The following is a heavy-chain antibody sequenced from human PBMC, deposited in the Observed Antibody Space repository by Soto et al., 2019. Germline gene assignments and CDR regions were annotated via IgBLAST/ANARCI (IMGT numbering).Heavy chain of an antibody. J-gene: IGHJ4*02. Sequence: PGGSLRLSCAASGFTFTSYVMTWVRQAPGKGLEWVSAISANGGSTYYAESVKGRFTISRDNPKNTLYLQMNTLRAEDTAVYYCAKSGVVVTLEYSDSWGQGILVTVSS. CDR2: ISANGGST. CDR3: AKSGVVVTLEYSDS. V-gene: IGHV3-23*01. CDR1: GFTFTSYV. D-gene: IGHD3-22*01.